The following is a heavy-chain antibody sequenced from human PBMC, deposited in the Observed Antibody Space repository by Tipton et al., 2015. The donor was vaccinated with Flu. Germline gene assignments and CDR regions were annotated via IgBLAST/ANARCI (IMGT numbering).Heavy chain of an antibody. CDR2: IYYSGST. Sequence: TLSLTCTVSGGSISSSSYYWGWIRQPPGKGLEWIGSIYYSGSTYYNPSLKSRVTISVDKSKNQFSLKLSSVTAADTAVYYCASWLSSSWYSSYFDYWGQGTLVTVSS. J-gene: IGHJ4*02. CDR3: ASWLSSSWYSSYFDY. V-gene: IGHV4-39*07. D-gene: IGHD6-13*01. CDR1: GGSISSSSYY.